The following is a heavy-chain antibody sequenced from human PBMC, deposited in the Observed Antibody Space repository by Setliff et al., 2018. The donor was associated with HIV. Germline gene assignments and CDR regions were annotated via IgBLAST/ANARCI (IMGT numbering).Heavy chain of an antibody. V-gene: IGHV4-39*01. CDR3: ARSKTFYDYVWGSSRPVDAFDI. CDR2: IFYSGIT. Sequence: SETLSLTCTVSGGSFTSRSYYWGWIRQPPGKGLEWIGSIFYSGITYYNPSLKSRVTISVDTSKNQFSLNLTSVTAADTAVYYCARSKTFYDYVWGSSRPVDAFDIWGQGTMVTVSS. J-gene: IGHJ3*02. CDR1: GGSFTSRSYY. D-gene: IGHD3-16*02.